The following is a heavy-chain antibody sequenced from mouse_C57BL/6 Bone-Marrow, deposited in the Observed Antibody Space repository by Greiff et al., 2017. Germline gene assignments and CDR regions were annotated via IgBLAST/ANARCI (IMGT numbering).Heavy chain of an antibody. V-gene: IGHV14-3*01. Sequence: EVQLQQSVAELVRPGASVTLSCTASGFNIKNTYMHWVEQRREQGLEWIGRIDPANGNPKYAPKFQGKGTITADTSSNTAYLQLCSLTSGGTAIYYCAIYYYGSPDYWGQGTTLADSS. CDR2: IDPANGNP. CDR3: AIYYYGSPDY. J-gene: IGHJ2*01. CDR1: GFNIKNTY. D-gene: IGHD1-1*01.